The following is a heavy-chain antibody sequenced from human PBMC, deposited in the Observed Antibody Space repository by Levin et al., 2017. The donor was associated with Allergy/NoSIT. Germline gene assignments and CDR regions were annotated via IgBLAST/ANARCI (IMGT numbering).Heavy chain of an antibody. Sequence: SETLSLTCTVSGGSISSSSYYWGWIRQPPGKGLEWIGSIYYSGSTYYNPSLKSRVTISVDTSKNQFSLKLSSVTAADTAVYYCARQAGAYSSSWYDYWGQGTLVTVSS. V-gene: IGHV4-39*01. CDR3: ARQAGAYSSSWYDY. D-gene: IGHD6-13*01. CDR1: GGSISSSSYY. J-gene: IGHJ4*02. CDR2: IYYSGST.